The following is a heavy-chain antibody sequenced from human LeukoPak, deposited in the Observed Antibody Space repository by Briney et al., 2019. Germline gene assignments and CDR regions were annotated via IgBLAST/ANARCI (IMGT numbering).Heavy chain of an antibody. D-gene: IGHD2-15*01. V-gene: IGHV5-51*01. CDR2: IYPGDSDT. J-gene: IGHJ5*02. Sequence: GESLKISCKGSGYSFTSYWIGWVRQMPGKGLEWMGIIYPGDSDTRYSPSFQGQVTISADKSISTAYLQWSSLNASDPAMYYCARGYCSGGSCYRISYNWFDPWGQGTLVTVSS. CDR1: GYSFTSYW. CDR3: ARGYCSGGSCYRISYNWFDP.